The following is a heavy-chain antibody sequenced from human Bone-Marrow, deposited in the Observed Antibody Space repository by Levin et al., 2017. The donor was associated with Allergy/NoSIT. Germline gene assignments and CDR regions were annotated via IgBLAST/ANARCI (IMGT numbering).Heavy chain of an antibody. CDR2: INHSGST. J-gene: IGHJ2*01. V-gene: IGHV4-34*01. Sequence: KPGGSLRLSCAVDGGSFSGFYWAWIRQSPGKGLEWIAEINHSGSTNYNPSLRSRLTISVDTSKNQVSLKLTSVTAADTALYYCARVRGVFRNGYFDLWGRGTLVTVSS. CDR1: GGSFSGFY. CDR3: ARVRGVFRNGYFDL. D-gene: IGHD3-10*01.